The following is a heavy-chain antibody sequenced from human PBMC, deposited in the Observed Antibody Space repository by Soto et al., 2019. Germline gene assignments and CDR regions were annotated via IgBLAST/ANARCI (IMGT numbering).Heavy chain of an antibody. J-gene: IGHJ6*02. CDR3: AIELIVVGPANYGMDV. CDR2: INPNSSDT. D-gene: IGHD3-22*01. V-gene: IGHV1-2*02. Sequence: ASVQVSCKASGYRLRSNYVHWVRQAPGQGLEWMGWINPNSSDTVYAQKFQGRVSMTRDASLTTAYMQLNRLTSDDTAVYYCAIELIVVGPANYGMDVRGQGTSVTVAS. CDR1: GYRLRSNY.